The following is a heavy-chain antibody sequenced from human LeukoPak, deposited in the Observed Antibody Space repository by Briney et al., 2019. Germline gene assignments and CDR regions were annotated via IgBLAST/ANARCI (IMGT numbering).Heavy chain of an antibody. Sequence: SVKVSCKASGGTFSSYAISWVRQAPGQGLEWMGGIIPIFGTANYAQRFQGRVTITADESTSTAYMELSSLRSEDTAVYYCARGPHIVVVPAAIEYYFDYWGQGTLVTVSS. D-gene: IGHD2-2*01. V-gene: IGHV1-69*13. J-gene: IGHJ4*02. CDR2: IIPIFGTA. CDR1: GGTFSSYA. CDR3: ARGPHIVVVPAAIEYYFDY.